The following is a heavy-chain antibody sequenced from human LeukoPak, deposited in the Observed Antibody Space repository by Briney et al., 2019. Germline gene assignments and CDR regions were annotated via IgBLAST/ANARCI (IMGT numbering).Heavy chain of an antibody. CDR2: IYSGGST. V-gene: IGHV3-66*01. J-gene: IGHJ4*02. Sequence: GGSLRLSCAASGFTVSSNYMSWVRQAPGKGLEWVSVIYSGGSTYYADSVKGRFTISRDNSKNTLYLQMNSLRAEDTAVYYCASSRGSSDLGYWGQGTLVTVSS. D-gene: IGHD1-26*01. CDR1: GFTVSSNY. CDR3: ASSRGSSDLGY.